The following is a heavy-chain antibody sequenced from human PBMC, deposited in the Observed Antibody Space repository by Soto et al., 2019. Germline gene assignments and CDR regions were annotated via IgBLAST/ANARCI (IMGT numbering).Heavy chain of an antibody. V-gene: IGHV6-1*01. D-gene: IGHD1-1*01. CDR1: GDSVSSNSAA. Sequence: SETLSLTCAISGDSVSSNSAAWNWIRQSPSRGLEWLGRTYYRSKWYNDYAVSVKSRITINPDTSKNQFSLQLNSVTPEDTAVYYCARTRTPGPPSDDWYFDLWGRGTLVTVSS. CDR3: ARTRTPGPPSDDWYFDL. J-gene: IGHJ2*01. CDR2: TYYRSKWYN.